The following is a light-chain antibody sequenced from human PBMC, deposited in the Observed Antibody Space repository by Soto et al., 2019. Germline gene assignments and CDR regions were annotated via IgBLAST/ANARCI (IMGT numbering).Light chain of an antibody. V-gene: IGKV1-9*01. CDR1: QGIRTH. CDR3: HQLNVYSGA. Sequence: IQLTQSPSSLSASVGDRVTITCRASQGIRTHLAWYQQQPGKAPRLLIYGASTLHSGVPSRFSGRGSGTEFTLTISGLQPEDFATYYCHQLNVYSGAFGPGAKVDIK. CDR2: GAS. J-gene: IGKJ3*01.